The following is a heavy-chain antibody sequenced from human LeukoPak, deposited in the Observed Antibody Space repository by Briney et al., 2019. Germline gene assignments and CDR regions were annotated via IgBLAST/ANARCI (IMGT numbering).Heavy chain of an antibody. CDR1: GFTFSSYA. Sequence: PGGSLRLSCAASGFTFSSYAMSWVRQAPGKGLEWVSAISGSGGSTYYADSVKGRFTISRDNSKDTLYPQMNSLRAEDTAVYYCAKVTPVVASRYYFDYWGQGTLVTVSS. CDR2: ISGSGGST. V-gene: IGHV3-23*01. D-gene: IGHD4-23*01. CDR3: AKVTPVVASRYYFDY. J-gene: IGHJ4*02.